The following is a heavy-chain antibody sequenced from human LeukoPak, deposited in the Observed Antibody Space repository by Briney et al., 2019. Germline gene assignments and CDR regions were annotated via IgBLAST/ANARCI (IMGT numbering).Heavy chain of an antibody. V-gene: IGHV6-1*01. D-gene: IGHD2-21*01. CDR3: ARTSTPGEDAFDI. Sequence: SQTLSLTCAISGDSVSSDSAAWNWIRQSPSRGLEWLGRAYFRSTWYYDYAASLEGRISVNPDTSKNQFSLQLNSVTPEDTAVYYCARTSTPGEDAFDIWGQGTMVTVSS. CDR2: AYFRSTWYY. CDR1: GDSVSSDSAA. J-gene: IGHJ3*02.